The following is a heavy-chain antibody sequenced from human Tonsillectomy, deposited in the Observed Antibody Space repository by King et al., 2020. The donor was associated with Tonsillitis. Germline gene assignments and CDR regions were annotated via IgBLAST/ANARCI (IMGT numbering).Heavy chain of an antibody. D-gene: IGHD2-2*01. CDR3: AKGGYCSSTSCPFDY. Sequence: VQLVESGGCLVQPGGSLRLSCAASGFTFSSYAMSWVRQAPGKGLEWVSGISGSGGSTNYVDSVKGRLTVSRDNSKNTLYLQMNSLRAEDTAVYYCAKGGYCSSTSCPFDYWGQGTLVTVSS. CDR1: GFTFSSYA. J-gene: IGHJ4*02. CDR2: ISGSGGST. V-gene: IGHV3-23*04.